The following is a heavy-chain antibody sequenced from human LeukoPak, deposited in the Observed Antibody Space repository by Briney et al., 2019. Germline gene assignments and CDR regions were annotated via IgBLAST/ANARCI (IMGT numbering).Heavy chain of an antibody. CDR3: AHSISMDFEY. Sequence: SETLSLTCTVSGGSASSNYWNWIRQPAGKGLEWIGRIYNGGTTNYNPSLASRVTISIDRSKNQFSLKLTSVTAADTAVYYCAHSISMDFEYCGKGTLVTVSS. J-gene: IGHJ4*02. D-gene: IGHD2/OR15-2a*01. CDR2: IYNGGTT. V-gene: IGHV4-4*07. CDR1: GGSASSNY.